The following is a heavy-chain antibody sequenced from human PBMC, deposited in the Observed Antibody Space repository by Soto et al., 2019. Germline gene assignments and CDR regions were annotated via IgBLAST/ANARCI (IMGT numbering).Heavy chain of an antibody. D-gene: IGHD2-21*01. CDR2: IYYSGST. J-gene: IGHJ1*01. V-gene: IGHV4-59*11. CDR1: YGTSGNLC. CDR3: ARERLSGDNLAEYFRH. Sequence: SVPKTVAYGTSGNLCGRRILQKAGMGLEWIGRIYYSGSTNYNPSLKSRVTISVDTSKNQCSLKLSSVTAADTAVYYFARERLSGDNLAEYFRHWGQGTLGTGSS.